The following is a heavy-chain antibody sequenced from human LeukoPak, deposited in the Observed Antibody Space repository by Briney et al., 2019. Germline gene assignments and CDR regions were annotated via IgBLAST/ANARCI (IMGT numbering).Heavy chain of an antibody. CDR1: GGSISTAGYY. CDR3: ARRDIVAGTFDY. V-gene: IGHV4-30-4*07. Sequence: SETLSLTCTVSGGSISTAGYYWNWIRQPLGKGLEWIGYIYYSGSTYYNPSLKSPVTISVDKSKNQFSLKLSSVTAADTAVYYCARRDIVAGTFDYWGQGTLVTVSS. D-gene: IGHD5-12*01. J-gene: IGHJ4*02. CDR2: IYYSGST.